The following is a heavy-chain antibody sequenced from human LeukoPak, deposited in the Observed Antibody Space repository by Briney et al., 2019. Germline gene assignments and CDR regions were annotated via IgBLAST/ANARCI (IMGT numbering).Heavy chain of an antibody. J-gene: IGHJ6*02. CDR2: IYYSGST. Sequence: SETLSLTCTGSDGSISSSSYYWGWIRQPPGKGLEWIGSIYYSGSTYYNPSLKSRVTISVDTSKNQFSLKLSSVTAADTAVYYCARRTVAATLSFFYYYGMDVWGQGTTVTVSS. CDR3: ARRTVAATLSFFYYYGMDV. D-gene: IGHD2-15*01. V-gene: IGHV4-39*01. CDR1: DGSISSSSYY.